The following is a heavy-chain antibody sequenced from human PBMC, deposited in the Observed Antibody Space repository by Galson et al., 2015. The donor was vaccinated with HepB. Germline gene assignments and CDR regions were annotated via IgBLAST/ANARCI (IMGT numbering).Heavy chain of an antibody. V-gene: IGHV5-10-1*01. Sequence: QSGAEVKKPGESLRISCKGSGYSFASYWISWVRQMPGKGLEWMGRIDPSDSDSDYNPSLQGHVTMSVDKSINTAYLQWNSLKASDAAIYYCARHGWFGELSMGDFWGQGTLVTVSS. CDR2: IDPSDSDS. CDR3: ARHGWFGELSMGDF. J-gene: IGHJ4*02. CDR1: GYSFASYW. D-gene: IGHD3-10*01.